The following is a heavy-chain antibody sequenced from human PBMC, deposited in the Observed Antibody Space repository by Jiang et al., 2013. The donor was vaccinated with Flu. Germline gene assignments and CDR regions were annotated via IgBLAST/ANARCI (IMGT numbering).Heavy chain of an antibody. J-gene: IGHJ4*02. Sequence: GPGLVKPSQTLPLTCTVSGGSITSGGYYWSWIRQHPEKGLEWIGYTYYGGGTYFNPSLDSRVTISTDTTKNQFSLKLTSMTAADTAIYFCARDLGGRNYLDYWGQGTLVTVS. CDR3: ARDLGGRNYLDY. CDR1: GGSITSGGYY. CDR2: TYYGGGT. D-gene: IGHD3-16*01. V-gene: IGHV4-31*03.